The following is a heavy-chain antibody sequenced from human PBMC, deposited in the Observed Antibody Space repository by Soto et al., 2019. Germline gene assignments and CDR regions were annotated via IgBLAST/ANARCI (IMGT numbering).Heavy chain of an antibody. D-gene: IGHD2-2*01. CDR1: GFTFSSYA. V-gene: IGHV3-23*01. J-gene: IGHJ5*02. Sequence: GGSLRLSCAASGFTFSSYAMSWVRQAPGKGLEWVSAISGSGGSTYYADSVKGRFTISRDNSKNTLYLQMNSLRAEDTAVYYCAKDRGYCSSTSCSLNWFDPWGKGTLVTVSS. CDR2: ISGSGGST. CDR3: AKDRGYCSSTSCSLNWFDP.